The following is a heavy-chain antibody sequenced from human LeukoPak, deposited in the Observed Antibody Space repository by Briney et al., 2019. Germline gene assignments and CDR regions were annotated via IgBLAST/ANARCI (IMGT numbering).Heavy chain of an antibody. CDR3: ARVKDVNDDIMFHH. D-gene: IGHD3-9*01. CDR1: GFSFNSYW. Sequence: GGSLRLSCAASGFSFNSYWMNWVRQAPGKGLEWVANIKQDGSQKNYVDSVKGRFTISRDNAKNSLCLQMNSLRAEDTAVYYCARVKDVNDDIMFHHWGQGTLVTVSS. CDR2: IKQDGSQK. J-gene: IGHJ1*01. V-gene: IGHV3-7*01.